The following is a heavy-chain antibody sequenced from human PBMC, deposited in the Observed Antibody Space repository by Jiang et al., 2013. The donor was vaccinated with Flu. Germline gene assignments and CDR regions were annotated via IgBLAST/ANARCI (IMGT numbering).Heavy chain of an antibody. D-gene: IGHD2-21*01. V-gene: IGHV6-1*01. J-gene: IGHJ3*02. CDR3: ARGRHSAFDI. CDR2: TYYRFKWYS. CDR1: GDSVSTNGVA. Sequence: SQTLSLTCAISGDSVSTNGVAWNWIRQSPSRGLEWLGRTYYRFKWYSEFGLSVKSRIAINPDTSKNQFSLQLNSVTPEDTAVYYCARGRHSAFDIWGQGTMVTVSS.